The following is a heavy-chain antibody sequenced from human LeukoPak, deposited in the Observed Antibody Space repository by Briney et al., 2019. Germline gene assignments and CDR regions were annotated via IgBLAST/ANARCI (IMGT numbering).Heavy chain of an antibody. D-gene: IGHD2-2*01. Sequence: GGSLRLSCADSGFTFSSYWMHWVRQAPGKGLMWVSRINSDGSSTSYADSVKGRFTISRDNAKNTLYLQMNSLRAEDTAMYFCARRMPGDAFDVWGQGTMVTVSS. CDR1: GFTFSSYW. J-gene: IGHJ3*01. CDR3: ARRMPGDAFDV. CDR2: INSDGSST. V-gene: IGHV3-74*01.